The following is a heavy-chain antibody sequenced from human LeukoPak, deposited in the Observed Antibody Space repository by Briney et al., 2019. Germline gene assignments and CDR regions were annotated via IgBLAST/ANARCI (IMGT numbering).Heavy chain of an antibody. D-gene: IGHD6-13*01. CDR3: ARDHAAGTIDY. Sequence: GGSLRLSCAASGFTFCSYSMNWVRQAPGKGLEWVSSISSSSSYIYYADSVKGRFTISRDNAKNSLYLQMNSLRAEDTAVYYCARDHAAGTIDYWGQGTLVTVSS. J-gene: IGHJ4*02. V-gene: IGHV3-21*01. CDR2: ISSSSSYI. CDR1: GFTFCSYS.